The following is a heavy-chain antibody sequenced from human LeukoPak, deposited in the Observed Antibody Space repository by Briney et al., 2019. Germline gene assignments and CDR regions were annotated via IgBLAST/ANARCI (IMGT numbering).Heavy chain of an antibody. V-gene: IGHV4-59*01. CDR3: ARADYYGSGSYLDY. CDR2: IYYSGST. Sequence: SETLSLTCTVSGGSISSYYWSWIRQPPGKGLEWIGYIYYSGSTNYNPSLKSRVTISVDTSKNQFSLKLSSVTAADTAVYYCARADYYGSGSYLDYWGQGTLVTVSS. CDR1: GGSISSYY. J-gene: IGHJ4*02. D-gene: IGHD3-10*01.